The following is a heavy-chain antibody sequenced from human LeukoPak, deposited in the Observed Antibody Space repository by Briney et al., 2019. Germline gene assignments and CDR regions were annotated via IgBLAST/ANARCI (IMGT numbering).Heavy chain of an antibody. D-gene: IGHD3-10*01. CDR1: GFTLTSYE. V-gene: IGHV3-48*03. Sequence: GGSLRLSCAASGFTLTSYEMNWVRLAPGKGLEWISYISRTGNSIYYADSVKGRFTVSRDSAKNSLYLQMNSLRAEDTAVYYCARDVERTGGTYYYGSGSPRGWGQGTLVTVSS. CDR2: ISRTGNSI. CDR3: ARDVERTGGTYYYGSGSPRG. J-gene: IGHJ4*02.